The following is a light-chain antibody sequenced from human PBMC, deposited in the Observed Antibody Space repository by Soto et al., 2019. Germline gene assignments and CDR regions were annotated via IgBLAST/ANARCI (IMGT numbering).Light chain of an antibody. CDR1: QSVSSY. V-gene: IGKV3-11*01. CDR3: QQRINWPLT. CDR2: DAS. Sequence: EIVLTQSPATLSLSPGERATLSCRAGQSVSSYLAWYQQKPGQAPRLLIYDASSRASGIPARFSGSGSGTDFTLTISSLEPEDFAVYYCQQRINWPLTFGQGTKLEIK. J-gene: IGKJ2*01.